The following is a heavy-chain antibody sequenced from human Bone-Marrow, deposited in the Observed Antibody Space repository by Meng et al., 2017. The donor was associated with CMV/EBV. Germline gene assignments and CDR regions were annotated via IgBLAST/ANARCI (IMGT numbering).Heavy chain of an antibody. V-gene: IGHV3-23*01. CDR2: ISGSGGGT. CDR3: AKLEGMGKVDY. Sequence: GESLKISCAASGFTFSSYAMSWVRQAPGKGLEWVSGISGSGGGTYYADSVKGRITISRDNYRNTLYLQMNSLRAEDTAIYYCAKLEGMGKVDYWGQGTLVTVYS. J-gene: IGHJ4*02. D-gene: IGHD1-14*01. CDR1: GFTFSSYA.